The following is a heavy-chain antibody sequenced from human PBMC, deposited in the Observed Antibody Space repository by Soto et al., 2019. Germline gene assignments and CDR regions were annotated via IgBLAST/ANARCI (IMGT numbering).Heavy chain of an antibody. CDR1: GDSMTRSVW. Sequence: QVQMQESGPGLVKPSGTLSLTCTVSGDSMTRSVWWTWVRQPPGKGLEWIGEVFHTGNTNYNPSLKSRVTMSVDKSTNEFSLKVTSVTAADTAIYSCARKAWVRFAYWGQGALVTVSS. J-gene: IGHJ4*02. CDR3: ARKAWVRFAY. CDR2: VFHTGNT. V-gene: IGHV4-4*02. D-gene: IGHD7-27*01.